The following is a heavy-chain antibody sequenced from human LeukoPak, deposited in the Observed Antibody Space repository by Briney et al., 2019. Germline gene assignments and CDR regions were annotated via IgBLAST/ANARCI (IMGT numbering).Heavy chain of an antibody. D-gene: IGHD2-15*01. Sequence: GTSLRLSCAASGFTFTGYGFHWVRQAPGKGLEWVAVIWYDGTNKYYADSVEGRFIISRDNSKNTLYLQMNSMRAEDTAVYYCAKDGSGGGWKWFDPWGQGTLVTVSS. CDR1: GFTFTGYG. CDR2: IWYDGTNK. J-gene: IGHJ5*02. V-gene: IGHV3-33*06. CDR3: AKDGSGGGWKWFDP.